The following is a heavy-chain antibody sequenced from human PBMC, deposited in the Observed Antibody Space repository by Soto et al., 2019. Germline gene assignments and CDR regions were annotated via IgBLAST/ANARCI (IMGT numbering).Heavy chain of an antibody. CDR3: ARESLSGNTYYYDSSGPGPYYYYGMDV. J-gene: IGHJ6*02. CDR2: IIPIFGTA. D-gene: IGHD3-22*01. Sequence: SVKVSCKASGGTFSSYAISWVRQAPGQGLEWMGGIIPIFGTANYAQKFQGRVTITADESTSPAYMELSSLRSEDTAVYYCARESLSGNTYYYDSSGPGPYYYYGMDVWGQGTTVTVSS. CDR1: GGTFSSYA. V-gene: IGHV1-69*13.